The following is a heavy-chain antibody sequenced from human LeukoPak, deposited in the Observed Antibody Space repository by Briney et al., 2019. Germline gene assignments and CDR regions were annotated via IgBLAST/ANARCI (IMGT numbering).Heavy chain of an antibody. CDR3: ARDPGEDIVVVVAATNYYGMDV. V-gene: IGHV1-2*02. J-gene: IGHJ6*02. D-gene: IGHD2-15*01. CDR1: GYTFTGYY. CDR2: INPNSGGT. Sequence: GASVKVSCKASGYTFTGYYMHWVRQAPGQGLEWMGCINPNSGGTNYAQKFQGRVTMTRDTSISTAYMELSRLRSDDTAVYYCARDPGEDIVVVVAATNYYGMDVWGQGTTVTVSS.